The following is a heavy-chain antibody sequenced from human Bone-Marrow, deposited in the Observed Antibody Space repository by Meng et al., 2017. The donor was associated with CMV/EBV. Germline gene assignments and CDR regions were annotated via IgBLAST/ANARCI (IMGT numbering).Heavy chain of an antibody. D-gene: IGHD3-10*01. CDR2: INPNSGGT. J-gene: IGHJ4*02. V-gene: IGHV1-2*02. Sequence: GYTLTGYYMNWGRQAPGQGLEWMGWINPNSGGTNYAQKFQGRVTMTRDTSISTAYMELSRLRSDDTAVYYCARDAHYYGSGSMDYDYWGQGTLVTVSS. CDR3: ARDAHYYGSGSMDYDY. CDR1: GYTLTGYY.